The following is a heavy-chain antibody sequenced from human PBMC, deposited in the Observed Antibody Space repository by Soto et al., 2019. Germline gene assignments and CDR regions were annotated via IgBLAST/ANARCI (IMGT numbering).Heavy chain of an antibody. D-gene: IGHD1-26*01. V-gene: IGHV4-61*01. CDR2: LYHTGSS. CDR1: GGSVNSGSSY. Sequence: PSETLSLTCTVSGGSVNSGSSYWSWIRPPPGKGLEWIGYLYHTGSSGYSPSLKSRATISIDTSKNQFSLRLTSVTAADRAVYFRARGDRLLTLYDTWGRGTQVTVSP. J-gene: IGHJ5*01. CDR3: ARGDRLLTLYDT.